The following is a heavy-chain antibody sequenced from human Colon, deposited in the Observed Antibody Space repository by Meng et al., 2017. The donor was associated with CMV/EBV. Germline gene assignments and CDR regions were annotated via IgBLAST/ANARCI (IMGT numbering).Heavy chain of an antibody. Sequence: HVALLLSGAEVKKHGASVKVACKASGYTFSDYQIHWVRKSPGQGLEWMGWINSNSGATDYAQKFQGRLTMTRDTSITTVYMELSSLRSDGTAVYYCARDPSGSRVPFDYWGQGSLVTVSS. V-gene: IGHV1-2*02. CDR1: GYTFSDYQ. CDR2: INSNSGAT. J-gene: IGHJ4*02. CDR3: ARDPSGSRVPFDY. D-gene: IGHD1-26*01.